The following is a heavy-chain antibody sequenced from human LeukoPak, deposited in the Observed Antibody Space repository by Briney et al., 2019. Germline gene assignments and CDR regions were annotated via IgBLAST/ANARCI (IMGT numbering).Heavy chain of an antibody. D-gene: IGHD2-21*01. CDR2: ISGSGGST. V-gene: IGHV3-23*01. J-gene: IGHJ4*02. CDR1: GFTFSSYA. Sequence: GGSLRLSCAASGFTFSSYAMSWVRQAPGKRLEWVSAISGSGGSTYYADSVKGRFAISRDNSKNTLYLQMNSLRAEDTAVYYCAKDRSLVVVIAILFDYWGQGTLVTVSS. CDR3: AKDRSLVVVIAILFDY.